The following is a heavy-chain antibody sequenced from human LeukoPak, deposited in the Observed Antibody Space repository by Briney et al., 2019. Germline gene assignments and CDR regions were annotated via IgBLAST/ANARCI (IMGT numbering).Heavy chain of an antibody. CDR1: GFTFSSYA. D-gene: IGHD5-18*01. J-gene: IGHJ4*02. CDR2: ISYDGSNK. CDR3: ARETVDTAMVFDY. V-gene: IGHV3-30-3*01. Sequence: GGSLRLSCVASGFTFSSYAMGWVRQAPGKGLEWVAVISYDGSNKYYADSVKGRFTISRDNSKNTLYLQMNSLRAEDTAVYYCARETVDTAMVFDYWGQGTLVTVSS.